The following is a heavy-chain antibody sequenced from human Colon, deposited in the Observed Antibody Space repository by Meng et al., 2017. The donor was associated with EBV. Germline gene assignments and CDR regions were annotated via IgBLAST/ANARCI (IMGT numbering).Heavy chain of an antibody. CDR3: ARRRGGSGRDC. CDR2: IYHSGST. J-gene: IGHJ4*02. D-gene: IGHD3-10*01. Sequence: LQLKKSGPGLVKPSETLSLTCTVSGVSISSNGYYWDWVRQPPGKGLEWIGAIYHSGSTSYNPSLQSRVTMFVDTSKNQFSLMLTSVTATDTAVYYCARRRGGSGRDCWGQGTLVTVSS. V-gene: IGHV4-39*01. CDR1: GVSISSNGYY.